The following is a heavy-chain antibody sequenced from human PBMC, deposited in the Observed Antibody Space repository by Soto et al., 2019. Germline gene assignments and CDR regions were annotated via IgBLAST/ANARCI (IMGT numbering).Heavy chain of an antibody. CDR3: ARGRGSSGYYGLDY. V-gene: IGHV1-8*01. D-gene: IGHD3-22*01. CDR1: GYPFTSYD. J-gene: IGHJ4*02. Sequence: GASVKVSCKASGYPFTSYDINWVRQATGQGLEWMGWMNPNSGNTGYAQKFQGRVTMTRNTSISTAYMELSSLRSEDTAVYYCARGRGSSGYYGLDYWGQGTLVTVSS. CDR2: MNPNSGNT.